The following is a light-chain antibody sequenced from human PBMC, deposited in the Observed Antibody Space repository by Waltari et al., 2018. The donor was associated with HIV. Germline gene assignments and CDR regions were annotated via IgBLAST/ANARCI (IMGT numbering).Light chain of an antibody. J-gene: IGKJ4*01. CDR1: QSIVSY. CDR2: AAS. CDR3: QQSYSTLLT. V-gene: IGKV1-39*01. Sequence: DIQMTQSPSSLSASIGDRVTITCRESQSIVSYLNWYQQKPGKAPKLLIYAASSLQIGVPSRFSGSGSGTDFTLTISSLQPEDFATYYCQQSYSTLLTFGGGTKVEIK.